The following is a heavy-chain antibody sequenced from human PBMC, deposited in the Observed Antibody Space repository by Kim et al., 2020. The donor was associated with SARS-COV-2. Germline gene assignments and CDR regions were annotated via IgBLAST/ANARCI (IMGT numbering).Heavy chain of an antibody. CDR2: IYHSGST. Sequence: SETLSLTCAVSGGSISSSNWWSWVRQPPGKGLEWIGEIYHSGSTNYNPSLKSRVTISVDKSKNQFSLKLSSVTAADTAVYYCAREPRITMGYYYYYGMDVWGQGTTVTVSS. V-gene: IGHV4-4*02. CDR3: AREPRITMGYYYYYGMDV. CDR1: GGSISSSNW. D-gene: IGHD3-10*01. J-gene: IGHJ6*02.